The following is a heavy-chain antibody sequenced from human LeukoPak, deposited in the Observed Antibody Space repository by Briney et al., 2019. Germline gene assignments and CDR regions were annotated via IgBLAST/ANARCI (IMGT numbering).Heavy chain of an antibody. CDR1: GFTSSTYW. CDR3: AATQQWLAS. J-gene: IGHJ4*02. V-gene: IGHV3-74*01. Sequence: PGGSLRLSCAASGFTSSTYWMHWVRQAPGKGLVWVSRINSDGSTTTYADSVKGRFTISRDSAKNTLYLQMDSLRDEDTAVYYCAATQQWLASWGQGTLVTVSS. D-gene: IGHD6-19*01. CDR2: INSDGSTT.